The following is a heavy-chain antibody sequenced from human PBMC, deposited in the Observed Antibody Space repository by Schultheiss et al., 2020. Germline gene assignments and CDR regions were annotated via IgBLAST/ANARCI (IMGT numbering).Heavy chain of an antibody. D-gene: IGHD2-21*02. CDR1: GGSISGDY. J-gene: IGHJ5*02. Sequence: SETLSLTCSVSGGSISGDYWSWIRQPAGKGLEWIGRIYSTGSTDYNPSLKSRVTMSVDTSKNQFSLKLSSVTAADTAVYYCARVREGGDHWFDPWGQGTLVTVSS. CDR2: IYSTGST. V-gene: IGHV4-4*07. CDR3: ARVREGGDHWFDP.